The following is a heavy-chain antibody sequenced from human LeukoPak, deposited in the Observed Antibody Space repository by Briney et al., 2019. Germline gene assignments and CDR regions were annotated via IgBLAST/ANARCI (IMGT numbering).Heavy chain of an antibody. CDR1: GGFFSGYY. Sequence: SATLSLPCAVSGGFFSGYYLSWIRPPPGKGVEWIGGINHSGSTNYNLSLKSRVTISVDTSKNQFSLKLSSVTAADTAVYYCARGVVVPAAIRALRNNWFDPWGQGTLVTVSS. D-gene: IGHD2-2*02. CDR2: INHSGST. J-gene: IGHJ5*02. V-gene: IGHV4-34*01. CDR3: ARGVVVPAAIRALRNNWFDP.